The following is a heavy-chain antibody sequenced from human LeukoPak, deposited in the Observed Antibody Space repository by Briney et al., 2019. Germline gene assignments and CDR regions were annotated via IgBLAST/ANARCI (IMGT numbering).Heavy chain of an antibody. CDR1: GFTFSSYG. Sequence: PGGSLRLSCAASGFTFSSYGMHWVRQAPGKGLEWVAVISYDGSNKYYADSVKGRFTISRDNSKNTLYLQMNSLRAEDTAVYYCARDSAAAKIPHAFDIWGQGTMVTVSS. CDR3: ARDSAAAKIPHAFDI. V-gene: IGHV3-30*03. CDR2: ISYDGSNK. D-gene: IGHD6-13*01. J-gene: IGHJ3*02.